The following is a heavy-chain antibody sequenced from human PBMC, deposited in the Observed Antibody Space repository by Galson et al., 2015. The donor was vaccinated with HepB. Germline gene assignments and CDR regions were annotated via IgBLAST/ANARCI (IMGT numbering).Heavy chain of an antibody. V-gene: IGHV3-74*01. J-gene: IGHJ4*02. D-gene: IGHD2-21*02. CDR2: INSDGSST. CDR3: ARAMLGGAYCGGDCYSLDY. CDR1: GFTFSSYW. Sequence: SLRLSCAASGFTFSSYWMHWVRQAPGKGLVWVSCINSDGSSTSYADSVKGRFTISRDNAKNTLYLQMNSLRAEDTAVYYCARAMLGGAYCGGDCYSLDYWGQGTLVTVSS.